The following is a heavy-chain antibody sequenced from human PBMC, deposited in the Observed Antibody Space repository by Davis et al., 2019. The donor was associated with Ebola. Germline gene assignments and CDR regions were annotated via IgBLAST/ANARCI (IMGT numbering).Heavy chain of an antibody. D-gene: IGHD2-2*01. CDR3: ARGGTIVLVPAANDY. V-gene: IGHV4-34*01. Sequence: MPSETLSLTCTVSGGSISSYYWSWIRQPPGKGLEWIGEINHSGSTNYNPSLKSRVTISVDTSKNQFSLKLSSVTAADTAVYYCARGGTIVLVPAANDYWGQGTLVTVSS. J-gene: IGHJ4*02. CDR1: GGSISSYY. CDR2: INHSGST.